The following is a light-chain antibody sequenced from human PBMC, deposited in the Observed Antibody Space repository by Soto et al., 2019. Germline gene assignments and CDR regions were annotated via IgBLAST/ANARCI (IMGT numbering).Light chain of an antibody. CDR1: QSISNW. V-gene: IGKV1-5*03. J-gene: IGKJ4*01. Sequence: DIQMTQSPATLSACVLDRFTITCRASQSISNWLAWYQQKPGKAPKLLIYKASTLESGVPSRFSGSGSGTEFTLTISSLQPDDFATYYCQQYNSISLLTFGGGTKVDIK. CDR3: QQYNSISLLT. CDR2: KAS.